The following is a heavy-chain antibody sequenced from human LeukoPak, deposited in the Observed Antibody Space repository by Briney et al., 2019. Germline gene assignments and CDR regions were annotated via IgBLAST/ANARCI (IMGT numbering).Heavy chain of an antibody. J-gene: IGHJ6*04. V-gene: IGHV1-18*04. CDR2: ISAYNGNT. D-gene: IGHD3-10*01. CDR1: GYTFTSYG. CDR3: ARDGYTMVRGVKYGMDV. Sequence: ASVKVSCKASGYTFTSYGISWVRQAPGQGLEWMGWISAYNGNTNYAQKLQGRVTMTTDTSTSTAYMEMRSLRSDDTAVYYCARDGYTMVRGVKYGMDVWGKGTTVTVSS.